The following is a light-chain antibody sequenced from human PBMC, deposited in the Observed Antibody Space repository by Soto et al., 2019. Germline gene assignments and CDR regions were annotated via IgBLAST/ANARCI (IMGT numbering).Light chain of an antibody. CDR3: GSYTNTNTRL. CDR2: EVS. V-gene: IGLV2-14*01. CDR1: SSDVGYYNY. J-gene: IGLJ2*01. Sequence: QSALTQPASVSGSPGQSITISCAGSSSDVGYYNYVFWYQHHPGKAPKLIIYEVSNRPIGVSNRFSGSKSGNTASLTISGLQADDEADYYCGSYTNTNTRLFGGGTKLTVL.